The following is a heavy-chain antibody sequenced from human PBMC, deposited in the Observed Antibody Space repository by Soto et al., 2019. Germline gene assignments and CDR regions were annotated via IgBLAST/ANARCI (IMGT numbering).Heavy chain of an antibody. D-gene: IGHD4-17*01. Sequence: QVQLVQSGAEVKKPGSSVKVSCKASGGTFSSYTISWVRQAPGQGLEWMGRIIPILGIANYAQKFQGRVTITANKSTSTAYMELSSLRSEDTAVYDCARAPYGDYVPWFDPWGQGTLVTVSS. V-gene: IGHV1-69*02. CDR1: GGTFSSYT. CDR2: IIPILGIA. J-gene: IGHJ5*02. CDR3: ARAPYGDYVPWFDP.